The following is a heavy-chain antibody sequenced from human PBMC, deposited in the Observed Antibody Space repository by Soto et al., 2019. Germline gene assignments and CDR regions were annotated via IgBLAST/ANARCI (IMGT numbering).Heavy chain of an antibody. V-gene: IGHV6-1*01. J-gene: IGHJ6*03. CDR2: IYYRSKWLN. CDR3: ARGSWDDVSGHYYIDV. CDR1: GDSVSRDSAA. D-gene: IGHD5-12*01. Sequence: PSQTLSLTCAISGDSVSRDSAAWNWIRQTPSRGLEWLGRIYYRSKWLNTYEVSVNSRITISPGTSKNQFSLQLSSVTPEDTAVYYCARGSWDDVSGHYYIDVWDEGTTVTVSS.